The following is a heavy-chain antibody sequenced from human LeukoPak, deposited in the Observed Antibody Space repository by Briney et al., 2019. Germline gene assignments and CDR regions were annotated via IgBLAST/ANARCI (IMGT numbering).Heavy chain of an antibody. CDR3: ARLDTIFGVAKGFDY. D-gene: IGHD3-3*01. CDR1: GGSISSGSYY. J-gene: IGHJ4*02. Sequence: SETLSLTCTVSGGSISSGSYYWSWIRQPPGKGLEYIGYIYYSGSTNYNPSLKSRVTISVDTSKNQFSLKLSSVTAADTAVYYCARLDTIFGVAKGFDYWGQGIPVTVPS. CDR2: IYYSGST. V-gene: IGHV4-61*01.